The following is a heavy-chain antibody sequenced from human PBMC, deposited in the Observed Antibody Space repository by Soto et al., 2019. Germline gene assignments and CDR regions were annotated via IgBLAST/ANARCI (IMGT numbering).Heavy chain of an antibody. V-gene: IGHV1-2*02. CDR3: ARDKEYSSGWYEDNWFDP. CDR1: GYTFTGYY. D-gene: IGHD6-19*01. Sequence: ASVKVSCKASGYTFTGYYMHWVRQAPGQGLEWMGWINPNSGGTNYAQKFQGRVTMTRDTSISTAYMELSRLRSDDTAVYYCARDKEYSSGWYEDNWFDPWGQGTLVTVSS. CDR2: INPNSGGT. J-gene: IGHJ5*02.